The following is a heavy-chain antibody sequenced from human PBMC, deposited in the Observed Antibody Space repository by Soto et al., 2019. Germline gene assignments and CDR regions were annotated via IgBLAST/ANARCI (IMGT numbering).Heavy chain of an antibody. Sequence: PGGSLRLSCAASGFTFSRSGMHWVRQAPGKGLEWMALIYYDGNNRYYADSVKGRFTISRDNSKNTLYLQMKNLRAEDTAVYYCERAPIVVVAGGEDPYYYGMDVWGQGTAVTVSS. CDR2: IYYDGNNR. CDR1: GFTFSRSG. CDR3: ERAPIVVVAGGEDPYYYGMDV. J-gene: IGHJ6*02. D-gene: IGHD2-2*01. V-gene: IGHV3-33*01.